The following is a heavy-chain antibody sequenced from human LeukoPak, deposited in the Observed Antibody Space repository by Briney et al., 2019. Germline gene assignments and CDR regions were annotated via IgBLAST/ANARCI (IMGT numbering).Heavy chain of an antibody. Sequence: GGSLRLSCAASGFTFNRYWMHWLREAPGGGRTCVSHIKGDGSTTSYAYSVKGGFTISRDNAKYTLYLQMNRLRDEDTAMYDYATGNYYDRRGYYTFEHWGQGTLVTVSS. CDR1: GFTFNRYW. V-gene: IGHV3-74*01. J-gene: IGHJ4*02. CDR3: ATGNYYDRRGYYTFEH. D-gene: IGHD3-22*01. CDR2: IKGDGSTT.